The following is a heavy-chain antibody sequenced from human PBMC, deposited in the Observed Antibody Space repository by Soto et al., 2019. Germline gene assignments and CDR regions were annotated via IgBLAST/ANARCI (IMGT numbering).Heavy chain of an antibody. CDR2: IYPGDSDT. V-gene: IGHV5-51*01. J-gene: IGHJ6*02. D-gene: IGHD4-4*01. Sequence: LGESLKISCKGSGYSFTSYWIGWVRQMPGKGLEWMGIIYPGDSDTRYSPSFQGQVTISADKSISTAYLQWSSLKASDTATYYCARFMTTEENYYYGMDVWGQGTTVTVS. CDR3: ARFMTTEENYYYGMDV. CDR1: GYSFTSYW.